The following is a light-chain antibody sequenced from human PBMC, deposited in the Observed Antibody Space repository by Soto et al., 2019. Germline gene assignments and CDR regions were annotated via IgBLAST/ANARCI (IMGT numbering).Light chain of an antibody. CDR3: SSYAGSNNSV. V-gene: IGLV2-8*01. CDR1: SSDVGGYNY. Sequence: QSVLPQPPSASGSPGQSVTISCTGTSSDVGGYNYVSWYQQHPGKAPKLMIYEVSKRPSGVPDRFSGSKSGNTASLTVSGLQAEDEADYYCSSYAGSNNSVFGGGTKLTVL. J-gene: IGLJ2*01. CDR2: EVS.